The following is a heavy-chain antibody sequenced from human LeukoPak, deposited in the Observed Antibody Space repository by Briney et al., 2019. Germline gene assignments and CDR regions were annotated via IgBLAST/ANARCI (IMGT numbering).Heavy chain of an antibody. J-gene: IGHJ6*03. V-gene: IGHV4-39*07. D-gene: IGHD6-19*01. CDR2: IYYSGST. CDR1: GGSISSSSYY. Sequence: TSETLSLTCTVSGGSISSSSYYWGWIRQPPGKGLEWIGSIYYSGSTYYNPSLKSRVTISVDTSKNQFSLKLSSVTAADTAVYYCARVPTIAVAPYYYHYMDVWGKGTTVTISS. CDR3: ARVPTIAVAPYYYHYMDV.